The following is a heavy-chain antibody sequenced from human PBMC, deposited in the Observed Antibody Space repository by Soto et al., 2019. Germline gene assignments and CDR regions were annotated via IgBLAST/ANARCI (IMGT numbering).Heavy chain of an antibody. V-gene: IGHV4-34*01. D-gene: IGHD3-22*01. CDR2: INHSGRV. CDR3: STRAYDTNGYYRFAP. Sequence: SETLSLTCAVYGGSFSDLSWTWIRQSPGKGLEWIGDINHSGRVNYSPSLKSRVTISLDTSKNQFSLTLSAVTAADTAMYYCSTRAYDTNGYYRFAPWGKGTLVTVSS. J-gene: IGHJ5*01. CDR1: GGSFSDLS.